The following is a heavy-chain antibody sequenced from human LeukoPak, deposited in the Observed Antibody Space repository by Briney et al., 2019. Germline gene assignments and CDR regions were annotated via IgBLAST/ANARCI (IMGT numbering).Heavy chain of an antibody. CDR3: ARDLRGLDAFDI. CDR1: GYTFTSYY. J-gene: IGHJ3*02. V-gene: IGHV1-46*01. Sequence: GASVKVSCKASGYTFTSYYMHWVRQAPRQGLEWMGIINPSGGSTSYAQKFQGRVTMTRDTSTSTVYMELSSLRSEDTAVYYCARDLRGLDAFDIWGQGTMVTVSS. CDR2: INPSGGST.